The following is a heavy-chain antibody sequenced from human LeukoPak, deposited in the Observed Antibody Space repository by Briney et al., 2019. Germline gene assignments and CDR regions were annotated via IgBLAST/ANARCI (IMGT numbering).Heavy chain of an antibody. D-gene: IGHD2-2*01. CDR3: AKGYLARYQRLLDYYHYGMDV. V-gene: IGHV3-30-3*01. Sequence: QTGGSLRLSCAASRFTFSHYAMHWVRQAPGKGLEWVAVISYDGNNKYYADSVKGRFTITRDNAKNSLYLQMNSLRVEDTALYFCAKGYLARYQRLLDYYHYGMDVWGQGTTVTVYS. CDR2: ISYDGNNK. CDR1: RFTFSHYA. J-gene: IGHJ6*02.